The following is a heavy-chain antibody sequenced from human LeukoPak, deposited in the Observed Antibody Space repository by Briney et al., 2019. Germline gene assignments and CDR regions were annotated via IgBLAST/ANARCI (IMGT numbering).Heavy chain of an antibody. Sequence: SETLSLTCTVSGGSISSYYWSWIRQPPGKGLEWIGYIYDSGSTNYNPSLKSRVTISVDTSKNQFSLKLSSVTAADTAVYYCARGGYYDSSGYYYYYYYMDVWGKGTTVSVSS. J-gene: IGHJ6*03. D-gene: IGHD3-22*01. V-gene: IGHV4-59*01. CDR2: IYDSGST. CDR3: ARGGYYDSSGYYYYYYYMDV. CDR1: GGSISSYY.